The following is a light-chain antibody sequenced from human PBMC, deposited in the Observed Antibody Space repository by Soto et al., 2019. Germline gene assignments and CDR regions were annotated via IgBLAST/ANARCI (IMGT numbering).Light chain of an antibody. Sequence: ERVMTQSPATLSVSPGERAALSCRASENVKFNLAWYQQRPGQAPRLLFYNASTRATAFPARFSGSGSGTDYILTISSLQSEDFAVYYCQQYYNWPLTFGQGTKVDIK. J-gene: IGKJ1*01. CDR2: NAS. V-gene: IGKV3-15*01. CDR1: ENVKFN. CDR3: QQYYNWPLT.